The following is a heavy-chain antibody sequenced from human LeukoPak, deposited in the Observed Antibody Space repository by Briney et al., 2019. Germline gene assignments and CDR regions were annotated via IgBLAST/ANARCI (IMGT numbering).Heavy chain of an antibody. J-gene: IGHJ4*02. CDR1: GFTFSSYD. D-gene: IGHD6-13*01. Sequence: GGSLRLSCAASGFTFSSYDMRWGRHATGKGLEWVSAIGTAGDTYYPGSVKGRFTISRENAKNSLYLQMNSLRAGDTAVYYCARSSSSWPGDYFDYWGQGTLVTVSS. CDR3: ARSSSSWPGDYFDY. CDR2: IGTAGDT. V-gene: IGHV3-13*01.